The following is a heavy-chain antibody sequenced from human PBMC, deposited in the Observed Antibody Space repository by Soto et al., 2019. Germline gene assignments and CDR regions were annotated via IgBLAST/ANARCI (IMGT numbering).Heavy chain of an antibody. Sequence: QVQLVESGGGVVQPGRSLRLSCAASGFTFSSYGMHWVRQAPGKGLEWVAVIWYDGSNKYYADSVKGRFTISRDNSKNTLYLQMNSLSAEDTAVYYCARDTGSSSSFYVYWGQGTLVTVSS. V-gene: IGHV3-33*01. D-gene: IGHD6-6*01. CDR1: GFTFSSYG. J-gene: IGHJ4*02. CDR2: IWYDGSNK. CDR3: ARDTGSSSSFYVY.